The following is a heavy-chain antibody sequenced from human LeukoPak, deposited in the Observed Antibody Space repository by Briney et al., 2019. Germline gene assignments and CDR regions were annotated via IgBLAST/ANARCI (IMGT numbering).Heavy chain of an antibody. J-gene: IGHJ3*02. Sequence: PGESLKISCKGSGYSFTSYWISWVRQMPGKGLEWMGRIDPSDSCTNYSPSFQGHVTISADKSISTAYLQWSSLKASDTAMYYCARLLGAAAGTGAFDIWGQGTMSPSLQ. V-gene: IGHV5-10-1*01. CDR1: GYSFTSYW. CDR2: IDPSDSCT. D-gene: IGHD6-13*01. CDR3: ARLLGAAAGTGAFDI.